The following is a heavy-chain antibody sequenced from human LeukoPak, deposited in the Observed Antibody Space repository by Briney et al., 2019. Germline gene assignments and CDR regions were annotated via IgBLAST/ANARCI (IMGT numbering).Heavy chain of an antibody. D-gene: IGHD6-19*01. Sequence: SETLSLTCTVSGGSISSGGYYYTWIRQHPGKGLKYIGYIYYSGSTYYNPSLKSRVAMSVDTSKSQISLKLSSVTAADTAVYYCARDRSSGWLDYWGQGTLVTVSS. CDR3: ARDRSSGWLDY. J-gene: IGHJ4*02. V-gene: IGHV4-31*03. CDR1: GGSISSGGYY. CDR2: IYYSGST.